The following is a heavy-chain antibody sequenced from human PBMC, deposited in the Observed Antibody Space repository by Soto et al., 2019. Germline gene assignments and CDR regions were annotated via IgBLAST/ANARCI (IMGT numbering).Heavy chain of an antibody. CDR1: GFSLDHYA. Sequence: EVHLVESGGGLAQPGRSLRLSCVASGFSLDHYAMHWVRQAPGKGLEWVSGISWDSGVIDYAESVRGRFTISRDNAKNSLYLQMTSLRAEDTALYYCVKDNVGVYCSGGSCYFDYWGQGSLVTVSS. V-gene: IGHV3-9*01. J-gene: IGHJ4*02. CDR3: VKDNVGVYCSGGSCYFDY. D-gene: IGHD2-15*01. CDR2: ISWDSGVI.